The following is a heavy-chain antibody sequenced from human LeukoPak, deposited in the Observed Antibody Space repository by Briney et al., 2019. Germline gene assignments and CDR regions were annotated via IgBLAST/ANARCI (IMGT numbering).Heavy chain of an antibody. V-gene: IGHV3-48*03. CDR1: GFTFSSYE. Sequence: SGGSLRLSCAASGFTFSSYEMHWVRQAPGKGLEWVSYISSSDSTIYYADSVKGRFTISRDNAKNPLYLQMNSLRAEDTAVYYCARAMDGGYWGQGTLVTVSS. CDR2: ISSSDSTI. D-gene: IGHD3-10*02. J-gene: IGHJ4*02. CDR3: ARAMDGGY.